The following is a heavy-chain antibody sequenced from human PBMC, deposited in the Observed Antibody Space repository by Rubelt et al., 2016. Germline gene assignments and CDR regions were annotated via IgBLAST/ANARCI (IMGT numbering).Heavy chain of an antibody. J-gene: IGHJ4*02. D-gene: IGHD1-7*01. CDR2: IYYSGST. CDR1: GGSISSSSYY. Sequence: QLQLQESGPGLVKPSETLSLTCTVSGGSISSSSYYWGWIRQPPGKGLEWIGSIYYSGSTYYNPSLKSRVTISVDTSKNQCSPKLSSVTAADTAVYYCARDPRAETTSFDYWGQGTLVTVSS. V-gene: IGHV4-39*07. CDR3: ARDPRAETTSFDY.